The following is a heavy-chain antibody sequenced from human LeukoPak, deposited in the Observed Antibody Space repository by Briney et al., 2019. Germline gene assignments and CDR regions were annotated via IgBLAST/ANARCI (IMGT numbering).Heavy chain of an antibody. CDR2: ISGISTYI. Sequence: GGSLRLSCAASGFTFSSYGMNWVRQAPGKGLEWVSFISGISTYIYDADSVKGRFTISRDNAKNTLYLQMNSLRAEDTAVYYCARDSLPIYYGSGSPNWFDPWGQGTLVTVSS. J-gene: IGHJ5*02. D-gene: IGHD3-10*01. V-gene: IGHV3-21*01. CDR3: ARDSLPIYYGSGSPNWFDP. CDR1: GFTFSSYG.